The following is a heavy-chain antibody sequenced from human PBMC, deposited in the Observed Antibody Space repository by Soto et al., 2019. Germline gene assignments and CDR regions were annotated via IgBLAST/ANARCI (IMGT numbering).Heavy chain of an antibody. CDR3: ARTLCGGDCYPQYFQH. J-gene: IGHJ1*01. V-gene: IGHV1-46*01. D-gene: IGHD2-21*02. CDR2: INPSGGST. Sequence: QGLEWMGIINPSGGSTSYAQKFQGRVTMTRDTSTSTVYMELSSLRSEDTAVYCCARTLCGGDCYPQYFQHWGQGTLVTVSS.